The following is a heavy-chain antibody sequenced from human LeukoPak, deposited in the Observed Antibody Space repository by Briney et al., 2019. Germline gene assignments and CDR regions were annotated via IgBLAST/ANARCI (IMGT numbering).Heavy chain of an antibody. CDR2: IYYSGST. J-gene: IGHJ4*02. V-gene: IGHV4-39*01. Sequence: PSETLSLTCTVSGGSISRSSYYWGWIRQPPGKGLEWIGSIYYSGSTYYNPSLKSRVTISVDTSKNQFSLKLSSVTAADTAVYYCARHTPGTFDYWGQGTLVTVSS. CDR1: GGSISRSSYY. CDR3: ARHTPGTFDY. D-gene: IGHD2-15*01.